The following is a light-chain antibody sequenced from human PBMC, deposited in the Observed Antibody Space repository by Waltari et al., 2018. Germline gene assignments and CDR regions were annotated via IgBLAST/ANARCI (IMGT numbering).Light chain of an antibody. Sequence: DVRLTQSPATLSASVGARVSITCRANQDISLGVAWYQQNPGQAPKLLIYKASTLQNGVPSRFSGSGSGTEFTLTITNLQPDDFATYYCQQYNDYFPFGGGTTVEI. V-gene: IGKV1-5*03. CDR1: QDISLG. CDR3: QQYNDYFP. J-gene: IGKJ4*01. CDR2: KAS.